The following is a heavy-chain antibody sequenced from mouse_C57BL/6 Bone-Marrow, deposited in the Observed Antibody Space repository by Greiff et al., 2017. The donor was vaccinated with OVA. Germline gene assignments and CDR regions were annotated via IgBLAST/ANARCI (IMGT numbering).Heavy chain of an antibody. V-gene: IGHV1-55*01. CDR3: AREDYGNRGYFDV. D-gene: IGHD2-1*01. CDR1: GYTFTSYW. J-gene: IGHJ1*03. Sequence: VQLQQSGAELVKPGASVKMSCKASGYTFTSYWITWVKQRPGQGLEWIGDIYPGSGSTNYNEKFKSKATLTVDTSSSTAYMQLSSLTSEDSAVYYCAREDYGNRGYFDVWGTGTTVTVSS. CDR2: IYPGSGST.